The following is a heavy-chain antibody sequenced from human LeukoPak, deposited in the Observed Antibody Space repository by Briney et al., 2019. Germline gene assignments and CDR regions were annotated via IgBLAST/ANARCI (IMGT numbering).Heavy chain of an antibody. CDR1: GFTVSSNY. CDR3: ARGDRYSSSWYDY. CDR2: IYSGGST. J-gene: IGHJ4*02. D-gene: IGHD6-13*01. V-gene: IGHV3-66*02. Sequence: GGSLRLSCAPSGFTVSSNYVSWVRQAPGEGLEWPTYIYSGGSTYYADTVKGRFTISRDNSTDTLYLQMNSLRAEDTAVYYCARGDRYSSSWYDYWGQGTPVTVSS.